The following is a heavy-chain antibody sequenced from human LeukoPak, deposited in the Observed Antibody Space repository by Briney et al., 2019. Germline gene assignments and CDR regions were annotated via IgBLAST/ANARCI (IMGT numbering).Heavy chain of an antibody. D-gene: IGHD3-10*01. Sequence: GVSLRLSCAASEFTFSSYWMHWVRQAPGKGLVWVSRINTDGSSTSYADSVKGRFTISRDNSKNTLYLQMNSLRAEDTAVYYCAKDIMVRGVSGSRGFNWGQGTLVTVSS. CDR1: EFTFSSYW. CDR3: AKDIMVRGVSGSRGFN. CDR2: INTDGSST. V-gene: IGHV3-74*01. J-gene: IGHJ4*02.